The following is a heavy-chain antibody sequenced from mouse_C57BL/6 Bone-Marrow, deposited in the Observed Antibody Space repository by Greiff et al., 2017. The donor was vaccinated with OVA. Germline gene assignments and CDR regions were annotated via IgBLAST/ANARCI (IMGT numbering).Heavy chain of an antibody. CDR3: ARDAIDSSGYVGFAY. J-gene: IGHJ3*01. D-gene: IGHD3-2*02. Sequence: EVKLMESGGGLVQSGRSLRLSCATSGFTFSDFYMEWVRQAPGKGLEWIAASRNKANDYTTEYSASVKGRFIVSRDTSQSILYLQMNALRAEDTAIYYCARDAIDSSGYVGFAYWGQGTLVTVSA. CDR1: GFTFSDFY. V-gene: IGHV7-1*01. CDR2: SRNKANDYTT.